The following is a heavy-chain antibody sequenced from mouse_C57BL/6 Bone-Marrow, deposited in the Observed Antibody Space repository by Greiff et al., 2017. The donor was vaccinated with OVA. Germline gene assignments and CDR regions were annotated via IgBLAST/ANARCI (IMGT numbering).Heavy chain of an antibody. J-gene: IGHJ4*01. D-gene: IGHD1-1*01. CDR3: ATDYYGSSGLYAMDY. CDR2: IWTGGGT. CDR1: GFSLTSYA. V-gene: IGHV2-9-1*01. Sequence: VMLVESGPGLVAPSQSLSITCTVSGFSLTSYAISWVRQPPGKGLEWLGVIWTGGGTNYNSALKSRLSISKDNSKSQVFLKMNSLQTDDTARYYCATDYYGSSGLYAMDYWGQGTSVTVSS.